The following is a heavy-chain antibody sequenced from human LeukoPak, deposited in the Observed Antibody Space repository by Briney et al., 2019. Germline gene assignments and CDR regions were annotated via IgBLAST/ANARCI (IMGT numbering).Heavy chain of an antibody. D-gene: IGHD3-22*01. Sequence: ASVKVSCKASGYTFTSYGISWVRQAPGQGLEWMGWISAYNGNTNYAQKLQGRVTMTTDTSTSTAYMELRSLRSDDTAVYYCARAAVQYYYDSSGYYPQTWGQGTLVTVSS. V-gene: IGHV1-18*01. CDR2: ISAYNGNT. CDR1: GYTFTSYG. CDR3: ARAAVQYYYDSSGYYPQT. J-gene: IGHJ5*02.